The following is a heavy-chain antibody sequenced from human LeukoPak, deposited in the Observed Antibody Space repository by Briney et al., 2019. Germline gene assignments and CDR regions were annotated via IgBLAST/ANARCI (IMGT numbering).Heavy chain of an antibody. J-gene: IGHJ4*02. V-gene: IGHV3-48*02. Sequence: PGGSLRLSCAASGFTFSSYSMNRVRQAPGKGLEWVSYISSSSSTRYYADSVKGRFTISRDNAKNSLYLQMNSLRDEDTAVYYCARAVRDCSSNSCLYLFDYWGQGTLVTVSS. CDR3: ARAVRDCSSNSCLYLFDY. CDR2: ISSSSSTR. D-gene: IGHD2-2*01. CDR1: GFTFSSYS.